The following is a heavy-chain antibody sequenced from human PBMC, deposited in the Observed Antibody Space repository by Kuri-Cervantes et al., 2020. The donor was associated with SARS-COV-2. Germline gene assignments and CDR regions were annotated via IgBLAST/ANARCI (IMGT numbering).Heavy chain of an antibody. D-gene: IGHD2-2*01. CDR2: ISYDGSNK. CDR3: ARGGAIVVVPAAKGWFDP. CDR1: GFTFSSYA. Sequence: GESLKISCAASGFTFSSYAMHWVRQAPGKGLEWVAVISYDGSNKYYADSVKGRFTISRDNSKNTLYLQMNSLRAEDTAVYYCARGGAIVVVPAAKGWFDPWGQGTLVTVSS. J-gene: IGHJ5*02. V-gene: IGHV3-30*04.